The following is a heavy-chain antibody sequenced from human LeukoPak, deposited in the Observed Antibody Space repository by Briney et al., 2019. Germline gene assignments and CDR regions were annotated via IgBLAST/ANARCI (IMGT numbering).Heavy chain of an antibody. CDR1: GFTFSSYA. Sequence: PGGSLRLSCSASGFTFSSYAMHWVRQAPGKGLEYVSGISTNGGSTYYADSLKGRFTISRDNSKNTLYLQMSSLRPDDTAVYYCVQRAAAPGQPYDYWGQGTLVTVSS. CDR3: VQRAAAPGQPYDY. V-gene: IGHV3-64D*06. J-gene: IGHJ4*02. D-gene: IGHD6-13*01. CDR2: ISTNGGST.